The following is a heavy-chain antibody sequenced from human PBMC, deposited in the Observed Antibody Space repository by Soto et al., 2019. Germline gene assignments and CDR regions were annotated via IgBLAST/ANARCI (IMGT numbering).Heavy chain of an antibody. CDR3: AKEPVGPDWYFDL. V-gene: IGHV3-23*01. CDR2: ISGSGIST. CDR1: GFTFRSYA. Sequence: GPPREALRLSCAASGFTFRSYAMSWVRQAPGKGLEWVSGISGSGISTHYADSVKGRFTVSRDNSKNTLYLQMNSLRAEDTAVYNCAKEPVGPDWYFDLWGRGTLVTVSS. J-gene: IGHJ2*01.